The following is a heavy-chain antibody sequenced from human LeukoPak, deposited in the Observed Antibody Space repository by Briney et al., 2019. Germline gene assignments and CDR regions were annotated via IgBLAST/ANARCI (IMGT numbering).Heavy chain of an antibody. D-gene: IGHD6-19*01. V-gene: IGHV4-59*01. CDR1: GGSISSYY. CDR2: ISYSGST. J-gene: IGHJ4*02. Sequence: SETLSLTCTVSGGSISSYYWSWIRQPPGKGLEWIGYISYSGSTNYNPSLKSRVTISVDTSKDQFSLKLSSVTAADSAVYYCARDSGAVAGSFDYWGQGTLVTVSS. CDR3: ARDSGAVAGSFDY.